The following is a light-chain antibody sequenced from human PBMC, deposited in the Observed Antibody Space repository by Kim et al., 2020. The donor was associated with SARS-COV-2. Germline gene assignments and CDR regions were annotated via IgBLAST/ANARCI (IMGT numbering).Light chain of an antibody. CDR3: QQYNRLPST. J-gene: IGKJ1*01. CDR2: GAS. Sequence: EIVLTQSPATLSLSPGERATLSCRASQSVSSNYLAWYQQKPGQAPRLLIYGASSRATGVPDRFSGSGSGTDFTLTIDKLEPEDFAVYYCQQYNRLPSTFGQGTQVEIK. CDR1: QSVSSNY. V-gene: IGKV3-20*01.